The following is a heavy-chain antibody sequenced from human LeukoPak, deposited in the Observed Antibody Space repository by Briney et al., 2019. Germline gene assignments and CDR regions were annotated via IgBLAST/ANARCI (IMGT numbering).Heavy chain of an antibody. D-gene: IGHD5-24*01. CDR2: ISSSGSTI. J-gene: IGHJ5*02. CDR3: AKNRDRYKDSWKNWFDP. V-gene: IGHV3-48*03. CDR1: GFTFSSYE. Sequence: GGSLRLSCAASGFTFSSYEMNWVRQAPGKGLEWVSYISSSGSTIYYADSVKGRFTISRDNSKNTLYLQMNSLRAEDTAVYYCAKNRDRYKDSWKNWFDPWGQGTLVTVSS.